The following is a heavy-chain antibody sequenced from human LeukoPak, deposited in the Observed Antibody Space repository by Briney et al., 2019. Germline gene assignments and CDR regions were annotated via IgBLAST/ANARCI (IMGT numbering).Heavy chain of an antibody. CDR3: ARDRVYYYYYMDV. CDR2: IKQDGSEK. CDR1: GFTFSSYA. V-gene: IGHV3-7*01. Sequence: GGSLRLSCAASGFTFSSYAMHWVRQAPGKGLEWVANIKQDGSEKYYVDSVKGRFTISRDNAKNTLYLQMNSLRAEDTAVYYCARDRVYYYYYMDVWGKGTTVTVSS. J-gene: IGHJ6*03.